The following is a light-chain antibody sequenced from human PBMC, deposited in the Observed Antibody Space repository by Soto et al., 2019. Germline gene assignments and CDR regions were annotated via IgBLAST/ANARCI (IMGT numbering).Light chain of an antibody. CDR3: QQYGSSRWT. CDR1: QSVSSSY. V-gene: IGKV3-20*01. CDR2: AAS. J-gene: IGKJ1*01. Sequence: EVVLTQSPGTLWLSPGERTTISCRASQSVSSSYLAWYQQKPGQAPRLLIYAASSRATGIPDRFSGSGSGTDFTLTISRLEPEDFAVYYCQQYGSSRWTFGQGTKVEIK.